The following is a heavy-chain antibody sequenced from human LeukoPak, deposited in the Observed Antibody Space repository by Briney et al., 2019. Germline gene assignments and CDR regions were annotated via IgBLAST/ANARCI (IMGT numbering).Heavy chain of an antibody. CDR2: IYPGDSDT. D-gene: IGHD3-10*01. J-gene: IGHJ3*02. V-gene: IGHV5-51*01. CDR1: GYSFTSYW. Sequence: GESLKISCKGSGYSFTSYWIGWVRQMPGKGLEWMGIIYPGDSDTRYSPSFQGQVTISADKSISTAYLQWSSLKASDTAMYYCARLSSRVRGVIITFDAFDIWGQGTMVTVSS. CDR3: ARLSSRVRGVIITFDAFDI.